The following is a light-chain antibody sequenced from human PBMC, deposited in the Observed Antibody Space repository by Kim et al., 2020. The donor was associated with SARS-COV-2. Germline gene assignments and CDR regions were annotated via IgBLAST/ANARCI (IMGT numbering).Light chain of an antibody. Sequence: VAVGQTVRITCQGDSLRSYYATWYQQKPGQAPILVIYGKNNRPSGIPDRFSGSSSENTASLTITGTQAGDEADYYCNSRDSNDNVVFGGGTQLTVL. J-gene: IGLJ2*01. CDR3: NSRDSNDNVV. CDR1: SLRSYY. V-gene: IGLV3-19*01. CDR2: GKN.